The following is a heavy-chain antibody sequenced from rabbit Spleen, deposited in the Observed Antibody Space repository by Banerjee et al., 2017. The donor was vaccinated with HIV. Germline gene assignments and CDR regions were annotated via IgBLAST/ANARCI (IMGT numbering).Heavy chain of an antibody. CDR3: ARDPGGTNYYMDRLDL. J-gene: IGHJ3*01. CDR1: GFSFSSNYW. Sequence: EESGGGLVQPEGSLTLTCKASGFSFSSNYWICWVRQAPGKRPEWIACIGSNNDNTYYASWAKGRFTISKSTSLNTVTLQMTSLTAADTGTYFCARDPGGTNYYMDRLDLWGPGTLVTVS. D-gene: IGHD8-1*01. CDR2: IGSNNDNT. V-gene: IGHV1S45*01.